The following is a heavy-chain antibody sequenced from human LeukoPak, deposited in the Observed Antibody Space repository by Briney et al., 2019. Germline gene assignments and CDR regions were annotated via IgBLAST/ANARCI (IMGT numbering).Heavy chain of an antibody. J-gene: IGHJ4*02. D-gene: IGHD4-11*01. Sequence: GGSLRLSCAASGFTFSSYWMHWVRQAPGKGLVWVSRINSDGSSTSYADSVKGRFPISRDNAKNTLYLQMNSLRAEDTAVYYCARGEDYTKFDYWGQGTLVTVSS. CDR3: ARGEDYTKFDY. CDR2: INSDGSST. V-gene: IGHV3-74*01. CDR1: GFTFSSYW.